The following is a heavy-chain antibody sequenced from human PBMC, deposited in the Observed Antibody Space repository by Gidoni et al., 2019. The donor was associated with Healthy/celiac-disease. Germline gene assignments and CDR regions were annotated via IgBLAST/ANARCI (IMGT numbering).Heavy chain of an antibody. CDR3: TSNHDYGDFEMAFDI. V-gene: IGHV3-49*03. CDR1: GFTFGDYA. D-gene: IGHD4-17*01. CDR2: IRSKAYGGTT. J-gene: IGHJ3*02. Sequence: EGQLVESGGGLVQPGRSLRVSCTASGFTFGDYAMSWFRQAPGKGLEWLGFIRSKAYGGTTEYAASVKGRFTISRDDSKSIAYLQMNSLKTEDTAVYYCTSNHDYGDFEMAFDIWGQGTMVTVSS.